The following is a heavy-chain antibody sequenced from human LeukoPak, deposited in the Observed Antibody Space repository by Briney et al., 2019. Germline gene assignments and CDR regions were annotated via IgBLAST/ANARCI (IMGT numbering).Heavy chain of an antibody. CDR1: GFTFSSYE. Sequence: PGGSLRLSCAASGFTFSSYEMNWVRQAPGKGLEWVSSISRGSASIYYADSLKGRVTISRDNAKNSLSLQMNSLRVEDTAVYYCARAPPYCGGDCSDWYFDLWGRGTLVTVSS. V-gene: IGHV3-21*01. D-gene: IGHD2-21*02. J-gene: IGHJ2*01. CDR2: ISRGSASI. CDR3: ARAPPYCGGDCSDWYFDL.